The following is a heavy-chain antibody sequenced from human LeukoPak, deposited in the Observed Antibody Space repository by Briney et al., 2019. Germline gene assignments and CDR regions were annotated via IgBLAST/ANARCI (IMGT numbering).Heavy chain of an antibody. CDR2: IFHTGNT. Sequence: SETLSLTCAVSGGSISSSNWWSWVRQPPGKGLEWIGKIFHTGNTNYNPSLKSRVTISADQSKNQFSLTLSSVTAADTAVYYCATEMYYDGSGPHFDYWGQGTLVTVSS. D-gene: IGHD3-22*01. CDR1: GGSISSSNW. CDR3: ATEMYYDGSGPHFDY. V-gene: IGHV4-4*02. J-gene: IGHJ4*02.